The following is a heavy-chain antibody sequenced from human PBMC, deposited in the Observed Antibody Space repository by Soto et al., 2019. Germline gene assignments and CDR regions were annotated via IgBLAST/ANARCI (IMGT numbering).Heavy chain of an antibody. V-gene: IGHV4-59*08. J-gene: IGHJ5*02. Sequence: PSETLSLTCTVSGGSISSYYWSWIRQPPGKGLEWIGYIYYSGSTNYTPSLKSRVTISVDTSKNQFSLKLSSVTAADTAVYYCARQEGQWLVPAVNWFDPWGQGTLVTVSS. CDR3: ARQEGQWLVPAVNWFDP. CDR2: IYYSGST. D-gene: IGHD6-19*01. CDR1: GGSISSYY.